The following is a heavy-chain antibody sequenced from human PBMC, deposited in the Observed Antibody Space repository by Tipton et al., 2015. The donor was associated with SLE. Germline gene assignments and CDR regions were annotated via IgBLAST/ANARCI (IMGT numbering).Heavy chain of an antibody. V-gene: IGHV3-30*03. CDR2: ISYDGSNE. CDR1: GFTFSSHS. D-gene: IGHD2-21*01. CDR3: ARSLAYSDY. J-gene: IGHJ4*02. Sequence: SLRLSCAASGFTFSSHSMNWVRQAPGKGLEWVAVISYDGSNENYADSVKGRFTISRDNSKSTLYLQMNSLRPEDTAMYFCARSLAYSDYWGQGTLVTVSS.